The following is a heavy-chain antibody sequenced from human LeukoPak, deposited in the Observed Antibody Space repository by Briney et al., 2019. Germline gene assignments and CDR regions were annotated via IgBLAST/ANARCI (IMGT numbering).Heavy chain of an antibody. V-gene: IGHV4-59*08. Sequence: SETLSLTCTISGGSMSPYHWCWIRQPPGKGLEWTGYIYYSGNTNYNPSLKSRVTISVDTSKNQFSLKLSSVTAADTAIYYCARAVSGRFDYWGQGTLVTVSS. CDR2: IYYSGNT. CDR3: ARAVSGRFDY. CDR1: GGSMSPYH. D-gene: IGHD6-19*01. J-gene: IGHJ4*02.